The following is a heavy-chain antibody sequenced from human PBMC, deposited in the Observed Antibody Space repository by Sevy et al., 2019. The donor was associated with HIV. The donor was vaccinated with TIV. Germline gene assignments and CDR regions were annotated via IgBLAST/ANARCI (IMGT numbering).Heavy chain of an antibody. J-gene: IGHJ4*02. CDR1: GGSISSGEYY. V-gene: IGHV4-30-4*01. CDR3: ARATYYYDSSGYYLDY. Sequence: SETLSLTCTVSGGSISSGEYYWSWIRQPPGKGLEWIGYIYYSGSTYYNPSLKSRVTISVDTSKNQFSLKLSSVTAADTAVYYCARATYYYDSSGYYLDYWGQGTLVTVSS. CDR2: IYYSGST. D-gene: IGHD3-22*01.